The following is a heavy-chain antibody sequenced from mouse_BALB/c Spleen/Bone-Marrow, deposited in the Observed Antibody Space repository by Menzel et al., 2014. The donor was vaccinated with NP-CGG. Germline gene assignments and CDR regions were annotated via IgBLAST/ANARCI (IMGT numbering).Heavy chain of an antibody. Sequence: VMLVESGAELVRPGTSVKVSCKASGYAFTNYLIEWVKQRPGQGLEWIGVINPGSGGTNYNEKFKGKATLTADKSSSTAYMQLSSLTSDDSAVYFCARGELGEFDYWGQGTTLTVSS. CDR1: GYAFTNYL. CDR2: INPGSGGT. CDR3: ARGELGEFDY. J-gene: IGHJ2*01. D-gene: IGHD4-1*01. V-gene: IGHV1-54*01.